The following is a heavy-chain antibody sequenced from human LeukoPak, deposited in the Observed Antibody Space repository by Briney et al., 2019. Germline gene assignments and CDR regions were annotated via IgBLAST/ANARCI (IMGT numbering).Heavy chain of an antibody. D-gene: IGHD3-10*01. CDR3: TRGRGGTIVRGYMDY. J-gene: IGHJ4*02. CDR2: MNSNSGNT. Sequence: GASVKVSCKASGYTFINYDIMWVRQATGQGLEWMGWMNSNSGNTGYAQEFQGRVTMTRDTSMSTAYMELSSLRFEDTAVYYCTRGRGGTIVRGYMDYWGQGTLVTVSS. CDR1: GYTFINYD. V-gene: IGHV1-8*01.